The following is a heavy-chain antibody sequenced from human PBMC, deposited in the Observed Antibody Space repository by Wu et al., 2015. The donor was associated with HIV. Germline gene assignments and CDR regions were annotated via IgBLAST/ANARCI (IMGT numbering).Heavy chain of an antibody. CDR1: GGTFSKSG. J-gene: IGHJ6*03. CDR3: ARDWQFQVTFGDFYMDI. V-gene: IGHV1-2*02. D-gene: IGHD3-3*01. Sequence: QVQLVQSGAEIKKPGSSVKVSCKASGGTFSKSGFTWVRQAPGQGLEWMGWINPDSGDTKLAQIFKDRVTMTRDTSTTTVNLVLASLRYNDTATYYCARDWQFQVTFGDFYMDIWGNGTTVIVS. CDR2: INPDSGDT.